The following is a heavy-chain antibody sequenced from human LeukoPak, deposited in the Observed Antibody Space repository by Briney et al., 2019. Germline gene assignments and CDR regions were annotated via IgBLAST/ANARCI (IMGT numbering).Heavy chain of an antibody. J-gene: IGHJ4*02. CDR3: AREGGPYRPLDY. V-gene: IGHV4-4*02. Sequence: SETLSLTCGVSGGSISTTNWWTWVRQPPGEGLEWIGEVHLSGRTHYNPSLESRVTMSVDMSENHVSLRLTAVTAADTAVYYCAREGGPYRPLDYSGQGTLVTVSS. CDR1: GGSISTTNW. CDR2: VHLSGRT.